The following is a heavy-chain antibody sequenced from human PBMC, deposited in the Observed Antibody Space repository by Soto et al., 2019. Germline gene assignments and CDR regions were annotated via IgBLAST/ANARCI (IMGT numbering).Heavy chain of an antibody. CDR2: IIPILGIA. D-gene: IGHD2-15*01. CDR3: ARDRSDCSGGSCYSSDYYYYMDV. J-gene: IGHJ6*03. Sequence: QVQLVQSGAEVKKPGSSVKVSCKASGGTFSSYTISWVRQAPGQGLEWMGRIIPILGIANYAQKFQGRVTITADKSTSTVYMELSSLRSEDTAVYYCARDRSDCSGGSCYSSDYYYYMDVWGKGTTVTVSS. V-gene: IGHV1-69*08. CDR1: GGTFSSYT.